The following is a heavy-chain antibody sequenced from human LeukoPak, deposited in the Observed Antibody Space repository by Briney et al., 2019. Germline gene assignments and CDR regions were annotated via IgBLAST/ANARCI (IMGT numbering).Heavy chain of an antibody. CDR2: ISSSGSTI. V-gene: IGHV3-48*03. CDR1: GFTFSSYE. D-gene: IGHD3-22*01. CDR3: ARGEPYYYDSSGYFPSFDY. J-gene: IGHJ4*02. Sequence: PGGSLRLSCAASGFTFSSYEMNWVRQAPGKGLEWVSYISSSGSTIYYADSVKGRFTISGDNAKNSLYLQMNSLRAEDTAVYYCARGEPYYYDSSGYFPSFDYWGQGTLVTVSS.